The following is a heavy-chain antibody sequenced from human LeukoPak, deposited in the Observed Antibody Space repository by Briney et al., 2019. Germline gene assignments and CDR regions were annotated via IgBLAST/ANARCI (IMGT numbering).Heavy chain of an antibody. J-gene: IGHJ1*01. D-gene: IGHD6-13*01. CDR3: ARGRVAATAGTRDFQH. CDR2: MNHSGST. Sequence: PSETLSLTCAVYGGSFSGYYWSWIRQPPGKGLEWIGEMNHSGSTNYNPSLKSRVTISVDTSKNQFSLKLSSVTAADTAVYYCARGRVAATAGTRDFQHWGQGTLVTVSS. V-gene: IGHV4-34*01. CDR1: GGSFSGYY.